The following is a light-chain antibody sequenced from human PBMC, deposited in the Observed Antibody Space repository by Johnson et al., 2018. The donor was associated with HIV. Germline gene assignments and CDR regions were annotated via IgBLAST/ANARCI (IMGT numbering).Light chain of an antibody. CDR2: ENE. V-gene: IGLV1-51*02. CDR3: GTWDSSLSAGL. Sequence: QSVLTQPPSVSAAPGQRVTISCSGSSSNIGKNSVSWYQQLPGTAPKLLISENEKRPSGIPDRFSGSKSGTSATLGITGLQTGDEADYYCGTWDSSLSAGLFGTGTKVTVL. CDR1: SSNIGKNS. J-gene: IGLJ1*01.